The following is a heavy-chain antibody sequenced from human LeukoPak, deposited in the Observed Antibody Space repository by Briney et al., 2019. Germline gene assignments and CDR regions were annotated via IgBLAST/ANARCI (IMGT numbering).Heavy chain of an antibody. D-gene: IGHD6-13*01. V-gene: IGHV4-39*01. Sequence: PSETLSLTCTVSGGSISSSSYYWGWIRQPPGKGLEWIASIYYSGSTYYNPSLKSRVTISVDTSKNQFSLKLSSVTAADTAVYYCARHEGAAAGTIDYWGQGTLVTVSS. J-gene: IGHJ4*02. CDR3: ARHEGAAAGTIDY. CDR2: IYYSGST. CDR1: GGSISSSSYY.